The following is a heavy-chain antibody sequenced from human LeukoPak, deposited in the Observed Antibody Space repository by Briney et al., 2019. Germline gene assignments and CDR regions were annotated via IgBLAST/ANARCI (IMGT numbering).Heavy chain of an antibody. J-gene: IGHJ4*02. CDR2: ISYDGGKT. CDR3: ARGFNDFWSGSQLEY. Sequence: GRSLRLSCAASGFIFSGYAMHWVRQAPGKGLEWVAVISYDGGKTYYADSVKGRFTISRDNSKSTLYLQMNSLRSEDTAVYYCARGFNDFWSGSQLEYWGQGTLVTVSS. D-gene: IGHD3-3*01. CDR1: GFIFSGYA. V-gene: IGHV3-30-3*01.